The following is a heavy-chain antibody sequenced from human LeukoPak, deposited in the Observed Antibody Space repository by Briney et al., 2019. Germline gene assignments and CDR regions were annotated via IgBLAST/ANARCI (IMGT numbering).Heavy chain of an antibody. CDR3: TKATQWLAFDY. CDR1: GGSISSQF. Sequence: SETLSLTCTVSGGSISSQFWSWIRQPPGKGLEWIGNIYNSGTTNYNPSLESRVTISVDTSKNQLSLQLTSVTAADTAVYYCTKATQWLAFDYWGRGTLVTVSS. J-gene: IGHJ4*02. CDR2: IYNSGTT. D-gene: IGHD6-19*01. V-gene: IGHV4-59*11.